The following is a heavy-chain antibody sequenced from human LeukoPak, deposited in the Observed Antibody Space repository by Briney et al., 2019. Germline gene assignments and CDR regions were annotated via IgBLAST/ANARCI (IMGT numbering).Heavy chain of an antibody. J-gene: IGHJ4*02. V-gene: IGHV1-18*01. D-gene: IGHD1-26*01. CDR2: ISAYNGNT. Sequence: ASVKVSCKASGYTFTSYGISWVRQAPGQGLEWMGWISAYNGNTNYAQNLQGRVTMTTDTSTSTAYMELRSLRSDDTAVYYCARDPQQLVGATGGGFNFWGQGTLVTVSS. CDR3: ARDPQQLVGATGGGFNF. CDR1: GYTFTSYG.